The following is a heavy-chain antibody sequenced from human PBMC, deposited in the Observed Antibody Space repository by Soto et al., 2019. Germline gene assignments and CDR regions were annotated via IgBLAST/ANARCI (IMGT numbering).Heavy chain of an antibody. Sequence: QVQLVQSGAEVKKPGASVKVSCKASGYTFTYYTMHWVRQAPGQRLEWMGWINAGKGNTEYSQKFQGRITITRDTSANTVSMEVSSLRYEDTAVYYCARNGPTVTHHSYYYALDVWGQGTTVTVSS. CDR1: GYTFTYYT. D-gene: IGHD4-17*01. CDR2: INAGKGNT. J-gene: IGHJ6*02. CDR3: ARNGPTVTHHSYYYALDV. V-gene: IGHV1-3*01.